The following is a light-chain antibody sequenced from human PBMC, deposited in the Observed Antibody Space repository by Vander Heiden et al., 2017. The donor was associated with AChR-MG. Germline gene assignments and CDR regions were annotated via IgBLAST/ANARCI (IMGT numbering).Light chain of an antibody. CDR3: AAWDDSLTGVV. CDR2: RNN. V-gene: IGLV1-47*01. CDR1: SSNIGTNY. J-gene: IGLJ2*01. Sequence: QSVLTQPSSASGTPGQRVTISCSGSSSNIGTNYVYWYQQLPGTAPKLLIYRNNQRPSGVPDRFSGSKSGTSASLAISGLRSEDEADYFCAAWDDSLTGVVFGGGKKLTVL.